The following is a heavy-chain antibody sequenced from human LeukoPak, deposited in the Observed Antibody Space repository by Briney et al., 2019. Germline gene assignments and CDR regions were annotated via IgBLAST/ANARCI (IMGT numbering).Heavy chain of an antibody. J-gene: IGHJ4*02. V-gene: IGHV3-30*18. CDR2: ISYDGSNK. Sequence: PGGSLRLSCAASGFTFSSYGMHWVRQAPGKGLEWVAVISYDGSNKYYADSVKGRFTISRDNSKNTLYLQMNSLRAEDTAVYYCAKDTGIAAAGSDHWGQGTLVTVSS. D-gene: IGHD6-13*01. CDR1: GFTFSSYG. CDR3: AKDTGIAAAGSDH.